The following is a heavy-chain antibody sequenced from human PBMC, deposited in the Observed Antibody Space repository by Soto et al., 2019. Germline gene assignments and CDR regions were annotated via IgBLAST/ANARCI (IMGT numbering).Heavy chain of an antibody. J-gene: IGHJ4*02. D-gene: IGHD6-13*01. Sequence: ASVKVSCKASGYTYTSYGISWVRQAPGQGLEWMGWISAYNGNTNYAQKLQGRVTMTTDTSTSTAYMELRSLRSDDTAVYYCARLIAAAGAFDYWGQGTLVTVSS. V-gene: IGHV1-18*01. CDR1: GYTYTSYG. CDR2: ISAYNGNT. CDR3: ARLIAAAGAFDY.